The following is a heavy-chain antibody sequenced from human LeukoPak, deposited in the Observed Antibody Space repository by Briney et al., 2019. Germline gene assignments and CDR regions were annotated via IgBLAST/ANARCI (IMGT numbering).Heavy chain of an antibody. D-gene: IGHD5-12*01. V-gene: IGHV1-46*01. Sequence: GASVKVSCKASGYTFTSYYMHWVRHAPGQGLEWMGIINPSGGSTSYPQKFQGRVTMTRDTSTSTVYMELSSLRSEDTAVYYCARDYQYSGHMGFFDYWGQGTPVTVSS. CDR1: GYTFTSYY. CDR2: INPSGGST. CDR3: ARDYQYSGHMGFFDY. J-gene: IGHJ4*02.